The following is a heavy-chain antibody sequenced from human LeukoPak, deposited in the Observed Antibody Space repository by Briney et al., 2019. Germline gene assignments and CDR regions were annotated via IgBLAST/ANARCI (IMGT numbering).Heavy chain of an antibody. J-gene: IGHJ1*01. V-gene: IGHV5-51*01. D-gene: IGHD3-22*01. CDR1: GYRFTAYW. CDR2: IYPGDSDS. CDR3: ATNYYYDTSGYLEYFHH. Sequence: GESLKISCKASGYRFTAYWIGWVRQKPGKGLEWMGIIYPGDSDSRYSPSFQGQVTISADKSISTAYLQWSSLKASDTAMYYCATNYYYDTSGYLEYFHHWGQGTLVTVSS.